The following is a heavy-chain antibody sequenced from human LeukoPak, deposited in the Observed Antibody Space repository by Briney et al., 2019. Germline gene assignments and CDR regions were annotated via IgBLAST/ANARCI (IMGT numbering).Heavy chain of an antibody. CDR2: ITGSGSST. J-gene: IGHJ4*02. V-gene: IGHV3-48*04. CDR1: GFTFSSYS. Sequence: GGSLRLSCVASGFTFSSYSMNWVRQAPGKGLEWVSYITGSGSSTDYAPSVKGRFIISRDNAKDSLFLQMSSLRVDDAAVYYCARGVGSVAGTTDYWGQGILVTVSS. D-gene: IGHD6-19*01. CDR3: ARGVGSVAGTTDY.